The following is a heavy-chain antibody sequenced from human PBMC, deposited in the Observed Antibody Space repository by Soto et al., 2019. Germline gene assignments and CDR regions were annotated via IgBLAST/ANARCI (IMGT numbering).Heavy chain of an antibody. J-gene: IGHJ4*02. CDR1: GGSFSDSY. CDR2: INHSGNT. D-gene: IGHD4-17*01. V-gene: IGHV4-34*01. Sequence: SETLSLTCTFSGGSFSDSYWSWIRQPPGKGLEWIGEINHSGNTNYNPSLKSRVTMSVDASKNQFSLTLTSVTAADTAVYYCASLYGDYVDYWGQGTLVTVSS. CDR3: ASLYGDYVDY.